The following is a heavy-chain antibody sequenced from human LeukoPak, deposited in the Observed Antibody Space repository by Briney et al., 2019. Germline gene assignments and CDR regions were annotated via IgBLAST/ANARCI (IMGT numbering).Heavy chain of an antibody. CDR3: ASWDPVVSNWGRGPYYFDY. J-gene: IGHJ4*02. CDR1: GGTFSSYA. V-gene: IGHV1-69*04. CDR2: IIPSLGIA. D-gene: IGHD7-27*01. Sequence: ASVKVSCKASGGTFSSYAISWVRQAPGQGLEWMGRIIPSLGIANYAQKFQGRVTITADKSTSTAYMELSSLRSEGTAVYYCASWDPVVSNWGRGPYYFDYWGQGTLVTVSS.